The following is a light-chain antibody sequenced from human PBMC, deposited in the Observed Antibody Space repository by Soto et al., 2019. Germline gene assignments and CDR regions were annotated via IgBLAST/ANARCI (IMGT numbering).Light chain of an antibody. J-gene: IGLJ3*02. CDR1: SSDVGGYNY. Sequence: QSALTQPPSESGSPGQPVTVSGTGTSSDVGGYNYASWYQQYIGRAPKLMLYEVTKRPSGVPDRFSGSKSGNTASLTVSGRQAEDESEYDCSSYAASNNFYFVFGGGTKLTVL. V-gene: IGLV2-8*01. CDR2: EVT. CDR3: SSYAASNNFYFV.